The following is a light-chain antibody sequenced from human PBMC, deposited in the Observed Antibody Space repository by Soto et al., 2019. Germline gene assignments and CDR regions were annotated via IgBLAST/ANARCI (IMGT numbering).Light chain of an antibody. J-gene: IGKJ1*01. CDR2: GAS. CDR3: QRYGSSPWM. CDR1: QSISSSY. Sequence: EIVLTQSPGTLSFSPGERATLSCRASQSISSSYLAWYQQKPGQAPRLLIYGASSRATGIPDRFSGSGSGTDFTLTISRLEPEDFAVYYCQRYGSSPWMFGQGTKVEIK. V-gene: IGKV3-20*01.